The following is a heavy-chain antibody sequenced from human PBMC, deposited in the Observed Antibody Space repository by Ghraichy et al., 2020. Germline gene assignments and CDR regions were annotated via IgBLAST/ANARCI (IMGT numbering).Heavy chain of an antibody. CDR1: GFIFNNYA. D-gene: IGHD3-10*01. CDR2: ISASGGST. J-gene: IGHJ4*02. CDR3: AARFGDFLFVFDY. V-gene: IGHV3-23*01. Sequence: AGSLRLSCAGSGFIFNNYAMSWARQAPGKGLEWVSGISASGGSTYYADSVKGRFTISRDNSKSTLYLQMNSLRAEDTAAYYCAARFGDFLFVFDYWGQGTFVTVSS.